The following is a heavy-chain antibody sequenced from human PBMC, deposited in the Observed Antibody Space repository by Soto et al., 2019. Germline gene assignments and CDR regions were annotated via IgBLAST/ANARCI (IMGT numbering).Heavy chain of an antibody. CDR2: IYYSGGT. Sequence: SETMSLTCTVSGGSITNYYWSWIRQPPGKGLEWVGYIYYSGGTNYNPSLKSRVTISLDTSKNQFSPKLGSVTAADTAIYYCARYGDYDTGSWFNPWGQGTLVTVSS. V-gene: IGHV4-59*01. J-gene: IGHJ5*02. CDR3: ARYGDYDTGSWFNP. D-gene: IGHD4-17*01. CDR1: GGSITNYY.